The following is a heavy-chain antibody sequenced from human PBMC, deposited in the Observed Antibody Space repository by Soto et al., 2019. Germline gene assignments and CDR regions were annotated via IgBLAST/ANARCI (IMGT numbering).Heavy chain of an antibody. CDR3: TSYDSSGYPFDY. CDR1: GFTFSGSA. V-gene: IGHV3-73*01. CDR2: IRSKANSYAT. J-gene: IGHJ4*02. Sequence: GGSLRLSCAASGFTFSGSAMRWVGQASGRGLEWVGRIRSKANSYATAYAASVKGRSTISRDDSKNTAYLQMNSLKTEDTAVYYCTSYDSSGYPFDYWGQGTLVTVSS. D-gene: IGHD3-22*01.